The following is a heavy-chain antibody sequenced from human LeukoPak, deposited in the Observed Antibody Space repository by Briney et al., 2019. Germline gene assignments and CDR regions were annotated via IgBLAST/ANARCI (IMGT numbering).Heavy chain of an antibody. V-gene: IGHV3-48*01. CDR3: ARVDDYSNYPFDY. CDR1: GFTFSSYS. J-gene: IGHJ4*02. Sequence: GGSLRLSCAASGFTFSSYSMNWVRQAPGKGLEWASYISSSSSTIYYADSVKGRFTISRDNAKNSLYLQMNSLRAEDTAVYYCARVDDYSNYPFDYWGQGTLVTVSS. CDR2: ISSSSSTI. D-gene: IGHD4-11*01.